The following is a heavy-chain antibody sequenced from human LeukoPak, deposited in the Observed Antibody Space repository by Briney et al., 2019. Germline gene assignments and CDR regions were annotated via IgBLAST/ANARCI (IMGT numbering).Heavy chain of an antibody. CDR1: GISFSSYY. Sequence: SETLSLTCAVSGISFSSYYWCRIRQPPGRRLEWIGYIYDSGSTNYNPSLKSRVTISVDTSKSQFSLKLSSVTAADTTAYYFSRRRDVIPTSRAAALDIWGQGSVVSVSS. CDR2: IYDSGST. CDR3: SRRRDVIPTSRAAALDI. V-gene: IGHV4-59*08. D-gene: IGHD3-16*02. J-gene: IGHJ3*02.